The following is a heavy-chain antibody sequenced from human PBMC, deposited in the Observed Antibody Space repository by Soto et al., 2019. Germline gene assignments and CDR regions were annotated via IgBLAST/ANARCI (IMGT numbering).Heavy chain of an antibody. D-gene: IGHD1-26*01. V-gene: IGHV1-46*04. CDR1: GYTFTSYY. CDR3: ARGWGRVVCAMDV. J-gene: IGHJ6*02. Sequence: QVQLVQSGAEVKKPGASVRVSCKASGYTFTSYYIHWVRQAPGQGLEWVSIINPVGGSTNYAQKLQGRVTVTRDTSTSTVHMELSSLRSEEAAVSYCARGWGRVVCAMDVWGQGTTVTVSS. CDR2: INPVGGST.